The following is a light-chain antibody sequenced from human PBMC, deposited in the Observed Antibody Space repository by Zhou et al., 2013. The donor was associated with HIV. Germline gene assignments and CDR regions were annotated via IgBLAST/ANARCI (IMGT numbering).Light chain of an antibody. CDR1: QDISNY. V-gene: IGKV1-33*01. CDR3: LQHNSYRWT. Sequence: DIQMTQSPSSLSASVGDRVTITCQASQDISNYLNWYQQKPGKAPKLLIYDASNLETGVPSRFSGSGSGTEFTLTISSLQPEDFATYYCLQHNSYRWTFGQGTKV. CDR2: DAS. J-gene: IGKJ1*01.